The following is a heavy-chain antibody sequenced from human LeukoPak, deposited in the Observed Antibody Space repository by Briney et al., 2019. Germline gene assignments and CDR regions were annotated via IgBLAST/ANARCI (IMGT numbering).Heavy chain of an antibody. CDR3: ARAQKLYYYDSSGYYLTFDS. Sequence: ASVKVSCKASGGTFSSYAISWVRQAPGQGLEWMGGIIPIFGTANYAQKFQGRVTITRDTSASTAYMELSSLRSEDTAVYYCARAQKLYYYDSSGYYLTFDSGGQGTLVTVSP. CDR2: IIPIFGTA. CDR1: GGTFSSYA. D-gene: IGHD3-22*01. V-gene: IGHV1-69*05. J-gene: IGHJ4*02.